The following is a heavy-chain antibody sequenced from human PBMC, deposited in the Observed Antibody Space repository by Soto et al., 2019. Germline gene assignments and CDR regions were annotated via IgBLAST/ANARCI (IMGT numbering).Heavy chain of an antibody. CDR1: GGSVGSGGYS. CDR3: ARVSPSGYSYDYDY. J-gene: IGHJ4*02. V-gene: IGHV4-30-2*01. CDR2: IDYSGST. D-gene: IGHD5-18*01. Sequence: QLQLQESGSGLVKPSQTLSLTCEVSGGSVGSGGYSWSWIRQPPGKGLEWIGYIDYSGSTYYNPSLRSRVAIPVDKSKNQFSLKLSSVTAADTAVYYCARVSPSGYSYDYDYWGQGTLVTVSS.